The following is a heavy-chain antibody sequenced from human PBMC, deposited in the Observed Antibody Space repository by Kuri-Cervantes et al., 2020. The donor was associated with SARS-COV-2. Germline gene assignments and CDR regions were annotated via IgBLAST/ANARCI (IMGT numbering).Heavy chain of an antibody. Sequence: WVRQAPGKGLEWIGSIYYSGSTYYNPSLKSRVTISVDTSKNQFSLKLSSVTAADTAVYYCARVRLCFDYWGQGTLVTVSS. J-gene: IGHJ4*02. CDR3: ARVRLCFDY. D-gene: IGHD3-16*01. CDR2: IYYSGST. V-gene: IGHV4-39*01.